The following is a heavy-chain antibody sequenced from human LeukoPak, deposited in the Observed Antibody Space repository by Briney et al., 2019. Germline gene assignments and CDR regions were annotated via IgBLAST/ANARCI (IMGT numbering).Heavy chain of an antibody. CDR3: AKDSAGGYYDSSGFGSYYYMDV. V-gene: IGHV4-61*02. D-gene: IGHD3-22*01. Sequence: TPSETLSLTCTVSGASINTAAYYWTWIRQPAGKGLELIGRLNTGGITTYNPSLKIRVGISVDTSKNQFSLKLTSMTAADTAVYYCAKDSAGGYYDSSGFGSYYYMDVWGTGTTVTVSS. CDR1: GASINTAAYY. CDR2: LNTGGIT. J-gene: IGHJ6*03.